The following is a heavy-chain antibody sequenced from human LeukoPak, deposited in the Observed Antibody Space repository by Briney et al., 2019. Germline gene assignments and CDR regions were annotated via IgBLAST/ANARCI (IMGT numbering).Heavy chain of an antibody. Sequence: GASVKVSCKASGYTFTNYYIHWLRQAPGQGPEWMGMINLIAGLTHYAPKFQGRVTMTRDTSTSTVYVELSSLGSEDTAVYYCARQQGVQYLNFDYWGQGALVTVSS. CDR2: INLIAGLT. D-gene: IGHD3-10*01. J-gene: IGHJ4*02. V-gene: IGHV1-46*01. CDR3: ARQQGVQYLNFDY. CDR1: GYTFTNYY.